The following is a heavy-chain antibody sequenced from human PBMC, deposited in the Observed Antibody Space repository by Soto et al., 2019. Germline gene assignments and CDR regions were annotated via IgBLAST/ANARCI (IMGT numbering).Heavy chain of an antibody. J-gene: IGHJ6*02. D-gene: IGHD2-15*01. Sequence: QVQLVQSGAEVKKPGSSVKVSCKVSGGTFSSYAISWVRQAPGQGLEWMGGIIPIFGTANYAQRFQGRVTITADESTSTDYMELSSLRSEDTAVYYCARVGCSGGSCPKNYYYGMDVWGQGTTVTVSS. CDR2: IIPIFGTA. V-gene: IGHV1-69*12. CDR1: GGTFSSYA. CDR3: ARVGCSGGSCPKNYYYGMDV.